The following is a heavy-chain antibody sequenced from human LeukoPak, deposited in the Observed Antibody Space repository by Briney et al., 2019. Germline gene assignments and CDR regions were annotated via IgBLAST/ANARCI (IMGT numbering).Heavy chain of an antibody. D-gene: IGHD4-23*01. Sequence: SQTLSLTCTVSGGSISSGDYYWSWIRQPPGKGLVWIGYIYYSGSTYYNPSLKSRVTISVDTSKNQFSLKLSSVTAADTAVYYCARVRVNYGGNYNYYYYMDVWGTGTTVTVSS. CDR3: ARVRVNYGGNYNYYYYMDV. J-gene: IGHJ6*03. CDR2: IYYSGST. CDR1: GGSISSGDYY. V-gene: IGHV4-30-4*08.